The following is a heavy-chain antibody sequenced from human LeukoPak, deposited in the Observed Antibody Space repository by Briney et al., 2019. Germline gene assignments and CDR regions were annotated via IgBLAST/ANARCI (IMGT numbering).Heavy chain of an antibody. CDR2: ISSSGDGT. D-gene: IGHD3-10*01. CDR3: ANENYYASGSYPDY. Sequence: GGSLRLSCAASGFIFSSYTMSWVRQAPGKGLEWVSTISSSGDGTYYADSVKGRFAISRDNSKNPLYLQMNSLRADDTAVYYCANENYYASGSYPDYWGQGTLVTVSS. CDR1: GFIFSSYT. J-gene: IGHJ4*02. V-gene: IGHV3-23*01.